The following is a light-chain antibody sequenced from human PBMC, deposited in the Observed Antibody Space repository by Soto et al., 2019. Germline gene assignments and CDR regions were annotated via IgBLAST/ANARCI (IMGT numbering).Light chain of an antibody. CDR1: SSDVGSYNL. CDR3: ASFTISATYV. V-gene: IGLV2-14*02. J-gene: IGLJ1*01. Sequence: QSVLTQPASVSGSPGQSITISCTGTSSDVGSYNLVSWYQQHPGKAPKLMIYEVTNRPSGISNRFSGSKSGNTASLTISDLQAEDEASYYCASFTISATYVFATGTKLT. CDR2: EVT.